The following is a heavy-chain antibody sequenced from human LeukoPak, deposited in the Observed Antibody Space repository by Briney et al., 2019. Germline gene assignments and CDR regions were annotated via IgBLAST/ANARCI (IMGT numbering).Heavy chain of an antibody. CDR2: LSSSGRYT. Sequence: PGGSLRLSCAASGFSFSEYYMTWIRQAPGKGLEWVSNLSSSGRYTNYADSVRGRFTISRDNAKKSLYLQMNSLRAEDTAVYYCTTDLYCTNGVCYLPPGYYGMDVWGQGTTVTVSS. V-gene: IGHV3-11*03. D-gene: IGHD2-8*01. J-gene: IGHJ6*02. CDR3: TTDLYCTNGVCYLPPGYYGMDV. CDR1: GFSFSEYY.